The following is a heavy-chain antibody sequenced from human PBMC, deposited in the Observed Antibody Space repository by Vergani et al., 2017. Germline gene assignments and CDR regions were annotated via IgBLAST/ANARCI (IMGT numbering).Heavy chain of an antibody. Sequence: QVRLEESGPGLVKPSETLSLTCTVSGGSISSYYWSWIRQPPGKGLEWIGYIYYSGSTNYNPSLKSRVTISVDTSKNQFSLKLSSVTAADTAVYYCARVVTIFGVVIDYWGQGTLVTVSS. J-gene: IGHJ4*02. CDR1: GGSISSYY. CDR3: ARVVTIFGVVIDY. CDR2: IYYSGST. D-gene: IGHD3-3*01. V-gene: IGHV4-59*12.